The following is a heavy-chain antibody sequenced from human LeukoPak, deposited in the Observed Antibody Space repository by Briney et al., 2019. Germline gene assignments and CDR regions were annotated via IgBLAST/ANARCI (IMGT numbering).Heavy chain of an antibody. CDR2: ISYDGSNK. Sequence: GRSLRLSCAASGFTFSSYAMHWVRQAPGKGLEWVAVISYDGSNKYYADSVKGRFTISRDNSKNTLYLQMNSLRAEDTAVYYCARSYSSTPQYYYYYYMDVWGKGTTVTVSS. D-gene: IGHD6-13*01. J-gene: IGHJ6*03. CDR1: GFTFSSYA. V-gene: IGHV3-30-3*01. CDR3: ARSYSSTPQYYYYYYMDV.